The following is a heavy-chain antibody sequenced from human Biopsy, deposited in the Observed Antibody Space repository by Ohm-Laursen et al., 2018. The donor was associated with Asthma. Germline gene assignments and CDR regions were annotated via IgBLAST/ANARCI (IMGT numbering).Heavy chain of an antibody. CDR2: ISMDGNVK. CDR1: GITFSSSG. V-gene: IGHV3-30*18. CDR3: AKDKGRNSIDY. J-gene: IGHJ4*02. Sequence: SLGLSCSASGITFSSSGMHWVRQAPGKGLEWVAFISMDGNVKNYADSVKGRFTISRDNSKTTVYLQMDSLRAEDTAVYFGAKDKGRNSIDYWGQGTLVTVSS. D-gene: IGHD5-18*01.